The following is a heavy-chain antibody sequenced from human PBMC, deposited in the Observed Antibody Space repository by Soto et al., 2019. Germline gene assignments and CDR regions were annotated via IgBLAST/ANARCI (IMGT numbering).Heavy chain of an antibody. CDR1: GGTFSSYA. CDR3: ARAPLAYCISTSCYYFDY. V-gene: IGHV1-69*13. D-gene: IGHD2-2*01. CDR2: IIPIFGTA. Sequence: ASVKVSCKASGGTFSSYAISWVRQAPGQGLEWMGGIIPIFGTANYAQKNQGRVTITADESTSTAYIKLSSLRSEDTAVYYCARAPLAYCISTSCYYFDYWGQGTLVTVSS. J-gene: IGHJ4*02.